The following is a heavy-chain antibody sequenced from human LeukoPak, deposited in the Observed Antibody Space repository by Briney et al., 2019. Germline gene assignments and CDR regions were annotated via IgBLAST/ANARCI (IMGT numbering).Heavy chain of an antibody. CDR1: GFTFSSYA. Sequence: GGSLRLSCAASGFTFSSYAMSWVRQAPGKGLEWVSAISGSGGSTYYADSVKGRFTISRDNSKNTLYLQMNILRAEDTAVYYCAKHYDSSGYPRRGDYFDYWGQGTLVTVSS. CDR2: ISGSGGST. CDR3: AKHYDSSGYPRRGDYFDY. V-gene: IGHV3-23*01. J-gene: IGHJ4*02. D-gene: IGHD3-22*01.